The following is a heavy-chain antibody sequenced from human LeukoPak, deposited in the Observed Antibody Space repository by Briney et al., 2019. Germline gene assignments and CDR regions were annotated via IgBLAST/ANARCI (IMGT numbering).Heavy chain of an antibody. J-gene: IGHJ4*02. Sequence: PSETLSLTCTVSGNSISSGDYYWSWIRQPAGKGLEWIGRIYTSGSTNYNPSLKSRVTISVDTSKNQFSLKLSSVTAADTAVYYCARKRALREYYYDSSGYWYYFDYWGQGTLVTVSS. D-gene: IGHD3-22*01. CDR2: IYTSGST. CDR3: ARKRALREYYYDSSGYWYYFDY. V-gene: IGHV4-61*02. CDR1: GNSISSGDYY.